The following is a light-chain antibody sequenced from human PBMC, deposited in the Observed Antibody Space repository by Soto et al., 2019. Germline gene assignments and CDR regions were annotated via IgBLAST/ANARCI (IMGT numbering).Light chain of an antibody. CDR2: GAS. Sequence: EILTTHSPATLFVCPVDRATLYCRASQSVSSNLAWYQQKPGQAPRLLIYGASTRATGIPARFSGSGSGTEFTLTISSLQSEDFAVYYCQQYNNWPPWTFGQATTVDIK. J-gene: IGKJ1*01. CDR3: QQYNNWPPWT. V-gene: IGKV3-15*01. CDR1: QSVSSN.